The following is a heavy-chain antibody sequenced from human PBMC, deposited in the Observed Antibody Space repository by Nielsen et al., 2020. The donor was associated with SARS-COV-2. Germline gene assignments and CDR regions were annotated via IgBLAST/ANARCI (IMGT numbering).Heavy chain of an antibody. J-gene: IGHJ4*02. D-gene: IGHD1-1*01. CDR1: GGSISSGGYY. Sequence: SETLSLTCTVSGGSISSGGYYWTWIRQHPGKGLECIGYIYYSGSTYYNPSLKSRVTISIDTSKNQFSLKLSSVTAADTAVYYCARGGTIRPLDYWGQGTPVTVSS. V-gene: IGHV4-31*03. CDR3: ARGGTIRPLDY. CDR2: IYYSGST.